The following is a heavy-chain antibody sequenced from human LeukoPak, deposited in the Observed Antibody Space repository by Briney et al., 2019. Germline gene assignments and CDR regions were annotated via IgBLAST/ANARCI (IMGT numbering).Heavy chain of an antibody. J-gene: IGHJ4*02. CDR3: ARDSWSGFIDY. Sequence: GASVKVSCKASGYTFTNFGISWVRRAPGQGLEWMGGIIPIFGTANYAQKFQGRVTITADESTSTAYMELSSLRSEDTAVYYCARDSWSGFIDYWGQGTLVTVSS. CDR2: IIPIFGTA. D-gene: IGHD3-3*01. V-gene: IGHV1-69*13. CDR1: GYTFTNFG.